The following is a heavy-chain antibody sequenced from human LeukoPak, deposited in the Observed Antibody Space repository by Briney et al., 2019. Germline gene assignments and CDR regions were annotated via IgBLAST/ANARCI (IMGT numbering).Heavy chain of an antibody. Sequence: GGSLRLSCAASGFTFSSHWMSWVRQAPGKGLEWVANIKQDGSEIYYVDSVKGRFTISRDNAKNSLYLQMNTLRVEDTAVYYCTRDLMDYDVSTGLHHYYMDVWGQGTTVTVSS. CDR3: TRDLMDYDVSTGLHHYYMDV. CDR1: GFTFSSHW. D-gene: IGHD3-9*01. CDR2: IKQDGSEI. V-gene: IGHV3-7*01. J-gene: IGHJ6*02.